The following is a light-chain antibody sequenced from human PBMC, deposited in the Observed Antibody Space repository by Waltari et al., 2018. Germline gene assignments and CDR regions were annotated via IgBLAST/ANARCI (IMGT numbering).Light chain of an antibody. CDR1: SDTNVGDSI. Sequence: QPVLTQPPSSSASPGASARLTCTLPSDTNVGDSIIYWSQQKPGSPPRFLLYYNSDSEKAQGSGVPSRFSGSKDASANAGILLISGLQSEDEADYYCMFWPSNVWVFGGGTKLTVL. CDR3: MFWPSNVWV. J-gene: IGLJ3*02. CDR2: YNSDSEK. V-gene: IGLV5-37*01.